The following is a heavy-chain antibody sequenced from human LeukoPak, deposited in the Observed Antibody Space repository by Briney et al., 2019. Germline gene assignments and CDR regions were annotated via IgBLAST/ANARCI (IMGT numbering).Heavy chain of an antibody. J-gene: IGHJ5*02. CDR1: GYTFTSYD. CDR2: MNPNNGNT. CDR3: VRDGEGVAISVNYWFDP. Sequence: ASVTVSCKASGYTFTSYDINWVRQATGQGLEWMGWMNPNNGNTGYAQKFQGRVTMTRDTSISTAYMELRGLRSEDTAVYYCVRDGEGVAISVNYWFDPWGQGTLVTVSS. D-gene: IGHD3-10*01. V-gene: IGHV1-8*01.